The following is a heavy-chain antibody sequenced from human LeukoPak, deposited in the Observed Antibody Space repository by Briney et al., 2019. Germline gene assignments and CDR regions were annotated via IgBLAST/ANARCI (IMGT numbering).Heavy chain of an antibody. Sequence: SETLSLTCTVSGGSISSSSYYWGWIRQPPGKGLEWIGSIYYSGSTYYNPSLKSRVTISVDTSKNQFSLKLNSVTAADTAMYYCARQISDYYYYYMDVWGEGITVTVSS. CDR1: GGSISSSSYY. CDR3: ARQISDYYYYYMDV. D-gene: IGHD2/OR15-2a*01. J-gene: IGHJ6*03. V-gene: IGHV4-39*01. CDR2: IYYSGST.